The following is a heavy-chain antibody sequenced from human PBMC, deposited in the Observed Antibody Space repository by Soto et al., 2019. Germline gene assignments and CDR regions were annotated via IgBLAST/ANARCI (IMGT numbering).Heavy chain of an antibody. D-gene: IGHD6-6*01. J-gene: IGHJ6*02. CDR3: ARSGDSSSGIYYYYGMDV. Sequence: PVESLKISCKGSGYSFTSYWIGWVRQMPWKGLEWMGIIYPGDSDTRYSPSFQGQVTISADKSISTAYLQWSSLKASDTAMYYCARSGDSSSGIYYYYGMDVWGQGTTVTVSS. V-gene: IGHV5-51*01. CDR2: IYPGDSDT. CDR1: GYSFTSYW.